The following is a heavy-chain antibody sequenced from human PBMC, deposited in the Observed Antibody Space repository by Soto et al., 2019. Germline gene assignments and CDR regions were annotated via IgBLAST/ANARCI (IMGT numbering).Heavy chain of an antibody. CDR2: ISGTGSTT. J-gene: IGHJ4*02. Sequence: GGSLRLSCAASVFTFSTYAMGWVRQAPGKGLEWVADISGTGSTTYYAHSVKGRFTISRHHSNNEVYLQMNSLRADDTAIYYCARFPEYSVYEAKYFDSWGQGNLVTVSS. V-gene: IGHV3-23*01. CDR1: VFTFSTYA. CDR3: ARFPEYSVYEAKYFDS. D-gene: IGHD5-12*01.